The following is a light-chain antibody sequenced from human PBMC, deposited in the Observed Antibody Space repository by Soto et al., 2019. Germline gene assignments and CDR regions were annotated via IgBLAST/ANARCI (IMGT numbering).Light chain of an antibody. V-gene: IGKV3-20*01. J-gene: IGKJ1*01. Sequence: EIVMTQSPGTLSVSPGERATLSCRVSQSVGSNLAWYQQKPGQAPRLLIYDSSTRATGFPDRFSGSGSGTDFTLTIIRLEPEDFAVYYCQQYDISPWTFGQGTKVDIK. CDR3: QQYDISPWT. CDR1: QSVGSN. CDR2: DSS.